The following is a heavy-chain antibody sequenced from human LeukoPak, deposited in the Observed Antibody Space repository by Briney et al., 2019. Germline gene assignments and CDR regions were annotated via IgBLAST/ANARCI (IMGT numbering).Heavy chain of an antibody. CDR3: AKEAVDYYDSSGYYPFDY. V-gene: IGHV3-33*06. J-gene: IGHJ4*02. D-gene: IGHD3-22*01. Sequence: PGGSLRLSCAASGFTFSSYGMHWVRQAPGKGLEWVAVIWYDGSNKYYADSVKGRFTIPRDNSKNTLYLQMNSLRAEDTAVYYCAKEAVDYYDSSGYYPFDYWGQGTLVTVCS. CDR2: IWYDGSNK. CDR1: GFTFSSYG.